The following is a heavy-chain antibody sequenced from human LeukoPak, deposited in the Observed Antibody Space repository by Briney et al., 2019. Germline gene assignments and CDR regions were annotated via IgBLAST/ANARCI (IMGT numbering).Heavy chain of an antibody. J-gene: IGHJ4*02. CDR2: IRDDGSTR. CDR3: AKVPHSWGLFDS. Sequence: GGSLRLSCAASGFTFSRYGLHWVRQAPGKGLEWVAFIRDDGSTRYYADSVKGRFTVSRDNSKNTLYLQMDSLRTEDTAVYYCAKVPHSWGLFDSWGQGTLVTVSS. D-gene: IGHD3-16*01. V-gene: IGHV3-30*02. CDR1: GFTFSRYG.